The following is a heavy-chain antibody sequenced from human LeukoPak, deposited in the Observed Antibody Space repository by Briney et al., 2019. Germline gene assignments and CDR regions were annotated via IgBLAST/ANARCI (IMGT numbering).Heavy chain of an antibody. J-gene: IGHJ5*02. CDR2: INSDGSST. D-gene: IGHD5-24*01. CDR3: ARDRRDGDKWP. Sequence: GGSLRLSCAASGFTFSSYWMHWVRQAPGKGLVWVSRINSDGSSTTYADSVKGRFTISRDNARNTLYLQMNNLRAEDTAVYYCARDRRDGDKWPWGQGTLVTVSS. CDR1: GFTFSSYW. V-gene: IGHV3-74*01.